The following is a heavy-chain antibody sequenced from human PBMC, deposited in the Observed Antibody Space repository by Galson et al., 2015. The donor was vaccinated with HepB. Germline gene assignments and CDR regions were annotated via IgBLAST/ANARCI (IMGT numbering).Heavy chain of an antibody. Sequence: SVKVSCKASGYTFTNYYIHWVRQAPGQGLEWMGIINPSGVSTNYAQKFQGRVTMTRDTSTSTVYMELSSLRSDDTAVYYCAGAAAGHYFDYWGQGTLVTVSS. CDR2: INPSGVST. CDR3: AGAAAGHYFDY. CDR1: GYTFTNYY. D-gene: IGHD6-13*01. J-gene: IGHJ4*02. V-gene: IGHV1-46*01.